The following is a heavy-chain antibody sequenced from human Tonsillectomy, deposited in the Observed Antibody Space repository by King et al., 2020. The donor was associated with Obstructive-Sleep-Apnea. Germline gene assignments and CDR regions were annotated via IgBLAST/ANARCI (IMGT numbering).Heavy chain of an antibody. V-gene: IGHV3-30*04. Sequence: VQLVESGGGVVQPGRSLRLSCAASRFTFSSYAMHWVRQAPGKGLEWVAIISYEGMNKYYADSVKGRFTISRDNSKNTVYLEMNSLRAEDTAVYYCARDLKDYYGSGSYWGQGTLVTVSS. J-gene: IGHJ4*02. D-gene: IGHD3-10*01. CDR1: RFTFSSYA. CDR2: ISYEGMNK. CDR3: ARDLKDYYGSGSY.